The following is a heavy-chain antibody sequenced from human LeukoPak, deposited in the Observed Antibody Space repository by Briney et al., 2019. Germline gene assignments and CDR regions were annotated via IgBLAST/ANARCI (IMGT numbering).Heavy chain of an antibody. J-gene: IGHJ4*02. CDR2: IRYDGNNK. CDR3: AKGKYQLLYGYYFDY. V-gene: IGHV3-30*02. Sequence: PGGSLRLSCAASGFTFSSYAMSWVRQAPGKGLEWVAFIRYDGNNKYYADSVKGRFTISRDNSKNTLYLQMNSLRAEDTAMYYCAKGKYQLLYGYYFDYWGQGTLVTVSS. D-gene: IGHD2-2*02. CDR1: GFTFSSYA.